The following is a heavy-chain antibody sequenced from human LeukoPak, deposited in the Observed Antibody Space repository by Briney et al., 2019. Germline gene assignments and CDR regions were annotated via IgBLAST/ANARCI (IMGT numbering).Heavy chain of an antibody. CDR2: ISSSSSTI. Sequence: PGGSLRLSCAASGFTFSSYSMNWVRQAPGKGLEWVSYISSSSSTIYYADSVKGRFTISRDNAKNSLYLQMNSLRAEDTAVYYCARGDYYDSIRLFDYWGQGTLVTVSS. V-gene: IGHV3-48*04. CDR1: GFTFSSYS. J-gene: IGHJ4*02. D-gene: IGHD3-22*01. CDR3: ARGDYYDSIRLFDY.